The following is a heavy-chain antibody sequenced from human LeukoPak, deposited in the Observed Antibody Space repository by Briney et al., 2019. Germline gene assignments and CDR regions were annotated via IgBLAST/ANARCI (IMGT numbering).Heavy chain of an antibody. CDR2: IYYSGGT. CDR1: GGSISSSSYY. CDR3: AREKEYRVTINYYYYSLDV. D-gene: IGHD2/OR15-2a*01. J-gene: IGHJ6*03. Sequence: PSETLSLTCTVSGGSISSSSYYWGWIRQPPGKGLEWIGSIYYSGGTYYNPSLKSRVTISVDTSKNQFSLKLSSVTAADTAVYYCAREKEYRVTINYYYYSLDVWGKGTAVTVSS. V-gene: IGHV4-39*07.